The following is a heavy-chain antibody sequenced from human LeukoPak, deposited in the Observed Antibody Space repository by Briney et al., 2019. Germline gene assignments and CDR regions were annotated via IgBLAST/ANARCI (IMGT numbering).Heavy chain of an antibody. CDR2: IKQDGSEK. CDR1: GFTFSSYW. D-gene: IGHD6-13*01. J-gene: IGHJ4*02. V-gene: IGHV3-7*01. CDR3: ARERIATASAGDY. Sequence: GGPLRLSCAASGFTFSSYWMSWVRQAPGKGLEWVANIKQDGSEKYYVDSVKGRFTISRDNAKNSLYLQMNSLRAEDTAVYYCARERIATASAGDYWGQGTLVTVSS.